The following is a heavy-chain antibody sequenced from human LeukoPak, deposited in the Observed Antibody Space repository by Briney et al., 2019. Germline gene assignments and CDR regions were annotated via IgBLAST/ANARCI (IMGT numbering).Heavy chain of an antibody. CDR1: GGPISSYY. J-gene: IGHJ4*02. D-gene: IGHD6-19*01. V-gene: IGHV4-59*08. CDR3: ARRGIAVEYFDY. Sequence: PSETLSLTCTVSGGPISSYYWSWIRQPPGKGLEWIGYIYYSGSTNYNPSLKSRVTISVDTSKNQFSLKLSSVTAADTAVYYCARRGIAVEYFDYWGQGTLVTVSS. CDR2: IYYSGST.